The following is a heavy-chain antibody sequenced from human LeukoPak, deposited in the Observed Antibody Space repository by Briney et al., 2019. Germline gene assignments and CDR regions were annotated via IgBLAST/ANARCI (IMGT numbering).Heavy chain of an antibody. J-gene: IGHJ4*02. CDR2: ICAYNGDT. Sequence: ASVKVSCTPSGYTFSIYGISWVRQAPRQGVWWMGWICAYNGDTNYAQTPQGRVTMTTDKSTSTAYMELRSLRSDDTAVFYWGRDSAVGASLGYWGQGTLVSVP. CDR3: GRDSAVGASLGY. CDR1: GYTFSIYG. D-gene: IGHD1-26*01. V-gene: IGHV1-18*01.